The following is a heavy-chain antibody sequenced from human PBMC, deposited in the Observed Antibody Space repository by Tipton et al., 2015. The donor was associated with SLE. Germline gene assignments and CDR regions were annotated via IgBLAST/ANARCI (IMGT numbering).Heavy chain of an antibody. CDR3: ARDRSSGDADLTFDS. CDR1: GFTFSSFA. J-gene: IGHJ4*02. V-gene: IGHV3-66*02. Sequence: SLRLSCAASGFTFSSFAMSWVRQAPGKGLEWVSTIYSGGYTYYADSAKGRFTISRDNSENTLYLQMNSLRSEDTAIYYCARDRSSGDADLTFDSWGQGTLVTVSS. CDR2: IYSGGYT. D-gene: IGHD1-26*01.